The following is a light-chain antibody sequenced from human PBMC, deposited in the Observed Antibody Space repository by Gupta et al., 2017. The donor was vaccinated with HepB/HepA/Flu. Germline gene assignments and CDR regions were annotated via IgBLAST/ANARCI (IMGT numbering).Light chain of an antibody. CDR1: ILRGHF. Sequence: SSELTQDSAVSVALGQTVRITCQGDILRGHFVSWYQQKPRQAPILVIYGKTNRPSEIPDRFSGSSSGDRASLTSTGAQAEDEADYYCNCRDSSGNHLVFGGGTKLTV. J-gene: IGLJ2*01. V-gene: IGLV3-19*01. CDR2: GKT. CDR3: NCRDSSGNHLV.